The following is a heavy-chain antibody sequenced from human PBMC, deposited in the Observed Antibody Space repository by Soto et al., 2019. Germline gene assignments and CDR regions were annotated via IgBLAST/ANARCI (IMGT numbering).Heavy chain of an antibody. CDR2: ISNSGST. CDR1: GGSITGYH. V-gene: IGHV4-59*01. CDR3: AHRPRPPYSGSYRFDY. D-gene: IGHD1-26*01. Sequence: SETLSLTCNVSGGSITGYHWSWIRQPPGKGLEWIGYISNSGSTNYNPSLKSRVTISVDTSKNQISLNLISVTAADTATYYCAHRPRPPYSGSYRFDYWGQGTLVTVSS. J-gene: IGHJ4*02.